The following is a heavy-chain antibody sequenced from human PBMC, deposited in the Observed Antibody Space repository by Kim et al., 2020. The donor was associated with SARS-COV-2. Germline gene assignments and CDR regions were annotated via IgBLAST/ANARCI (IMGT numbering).Heavy chain of an antibody. CDR1: GYSFTSYW. CDR3: ARQPRDGYNDDYFDY. Sequence: GESLKISCKGSGYSFTSYWIGWVRQMPGKGLEWMGIIYPGDSDTRYSPSFQGQVTISADKSISTAYLQWSSLKASDTAMYYCARQPRDGYNDDYFDYWGQGTLVTVSS. V-gene: IGHV5-51*01. D-gene: IGHD5-12*01. J-gene: IGHJ4*02. CDR2: IYPGDSDT.